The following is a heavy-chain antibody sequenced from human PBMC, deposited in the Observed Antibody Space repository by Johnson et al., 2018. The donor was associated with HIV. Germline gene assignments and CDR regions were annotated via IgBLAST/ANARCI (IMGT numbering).Heavy chain of an antibody. CDR1: GFTFRTYP. CDR3: ASGEVDGDYDAFDI. CDR2: VSYNEDKK. Sequence: QVQLVESGGGVVQPGRSLRLSCAASGFTFRTYPMHWVRQAPGKGLEWMAVVSYNEDKKYYADSVKGRFTISRDNSKNTLYLQMNSLRAEDTAVYYCASGEVDGDYDAFDIWGQGTMVTVSS. V-gene: IGHV3-30*14. D-gene: IGHD4-17*01. J-gene: IGHJ3*02.